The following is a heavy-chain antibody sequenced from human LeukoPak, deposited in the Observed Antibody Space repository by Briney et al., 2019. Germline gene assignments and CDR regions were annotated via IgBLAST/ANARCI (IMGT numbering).Heavy chain of an antibody. Sequence: ASVTVSCKASGFTFTNYAMQWVRQAPGQRLEWMGWINAGNGHTRYSQRFQGRVTITRDTSATTVYMEVTSLRSEDTAVYYCARGIWSRTVSSYYFDYWGQGTLVTVSS. J-gene: IGHJ4*02. CDR2: INAGNGHT. CDR1: GFTFTNYA. V-gene: IGHV1-3*01. CDR3: ARGIWSRTVSSYYFDY. D-gene: IGHD3-3*01.